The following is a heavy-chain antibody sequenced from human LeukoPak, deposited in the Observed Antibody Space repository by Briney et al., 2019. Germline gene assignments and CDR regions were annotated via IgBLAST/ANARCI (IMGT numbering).Heavy chain of an antibody. CDR1: GFTFSSYA. CDR3: AREPAIETVQDY. CDR2: ISGSGGST. V-gene: IGHV3-23*01. J-gene: IGHJ4*02. D-gene: IGHD1-1*01. Sequence: PGGSLRLSCAASGFTFSSYAMSWVRQAPGKGLEWVSAISGSGGSTYYADSVKGRFTISRDNAQNTLYLQMDSLRADDTAVYFCAREPAIETVQDYWGQGTLVTVSS.